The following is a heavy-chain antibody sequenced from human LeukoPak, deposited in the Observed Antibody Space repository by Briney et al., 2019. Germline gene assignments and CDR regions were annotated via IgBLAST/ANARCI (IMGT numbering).Heavy chain of an antibody. D-gene: IGHD3-10*01. CDR1: GYTFTSYG. V-gene: IGHV1-18*04. CDR3: ARDLAGWFGELLPDY. CDR2: ISAYNGNT. Sequence: GASVKVSCKASGYTFTSYGISWVRQAPGQGLEGMGCISAYNGNTNYAQKLQGRVTMTTDTSTRTAYMELRSLRSDDAAVYYCARDLAGWFGELLPDYWGQATLVTVSS. J-gene: IGHJ4*02.